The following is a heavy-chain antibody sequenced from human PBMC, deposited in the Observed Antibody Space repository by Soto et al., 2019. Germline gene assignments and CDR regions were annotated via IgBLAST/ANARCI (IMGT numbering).Heavy chain of an antibody. CDR2: IYYSGST. CDR1: GGSITRSSYY. Sequence: PTGTLSLTCTVSGGSITRSSYYWGWIRQPPGKGLEWIGSIYYSGSTYYNPSLKSRVTISVDTSKNQFSLKLSSVTAADTAVYYCARLGFKSGWNELDYWGKGILGT. J-gene: IGHJ4*02. V-gene: IGHV4-39*01. CDR3: ARLGFKSGWNELDY. D-gene: IGHD1-1*01.